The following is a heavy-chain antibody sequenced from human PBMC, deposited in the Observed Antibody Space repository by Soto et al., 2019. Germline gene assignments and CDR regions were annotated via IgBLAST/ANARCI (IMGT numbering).Heavy chain of an antibody. V-gene: IGHV4-31*03. CDR3: ARIEMASIK. J-gene: IGHJ4*02. CDR2: IYYTGST. Sequence: SETLSLSCSVSGASIRSGGYYWSWLRQSPGKGLEWIGHIYYTGSTSYSPSLKSRLTISLDTSKNQFSLDLRSATAADTAMYYCARIEMASIKWGRGTLVTVSS. CDR1: GASIRSGGYY.